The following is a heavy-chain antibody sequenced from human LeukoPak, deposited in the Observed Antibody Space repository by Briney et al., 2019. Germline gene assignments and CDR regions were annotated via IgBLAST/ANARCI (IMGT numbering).Heavy chain of an antibody. Sequence: ASVKVSCKASGGTFISYAISWVRQAPGQGLEWMGWINPNSGGTNYAQKFQGWVTMTRDTSISTAYMELSRLRSDDTAVYYCARAPEYSSSPFDYWGQGTLVTVSS. CDR2: INPNSGGT. J-gene: IGHJ4*02. CDR3: ARAPEYSSSPFDY. V-gene: IGHV1-2*04. CDR1: GGTFISYA. D-gene: IGHD6-6*01.